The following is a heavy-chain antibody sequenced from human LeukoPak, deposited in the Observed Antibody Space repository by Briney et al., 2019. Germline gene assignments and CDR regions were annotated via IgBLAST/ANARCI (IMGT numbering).Heavy chain of an antibody. CDR2: IKSKTDGGTT. D-gene: IGHD3-9*01. J-gene: IGHJ4*02. V-gene: IGHV3-15*01. CDR3: TITYYDILTGYFVNDY. Sequence: GGSLRLSCAASGFTFSNAWMSWVRQAPGKGLEWVGRIKSKTDGGTTDYAVPVKGRFTISRDDSKNTLYLQMNSLKTEDTAVYYCTITYYDILTGYFVNDYRGQGTLVTVSS. CDR1: GFTFSNAW.